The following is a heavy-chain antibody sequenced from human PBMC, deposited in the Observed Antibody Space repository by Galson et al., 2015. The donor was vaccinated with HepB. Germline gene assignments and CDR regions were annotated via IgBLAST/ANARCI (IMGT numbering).Heavy chain of an antibody. CDR3: ALDYDILTTDRYKTYDP. CDR1: GYSFTTYW. Sequence: QSGAEVTKPGESLSISCQGSGYSFTTYWISWVRQMPGKGLEWMGKIDPSDSSTNYSPSFQGHVTMSVDKSINTAYLQWSSLQASDTAIYYCALDYDILTTDRYKTYDPWGQGTLVTVSS. V-gene: IGHV5-10-1*01. J-gene: IGHJ5*02. CDR2: IDPSDSST. D-gene: IGHD3-9*01.